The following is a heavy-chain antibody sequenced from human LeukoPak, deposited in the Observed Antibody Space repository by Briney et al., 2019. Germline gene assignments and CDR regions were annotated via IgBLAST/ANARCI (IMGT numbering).Heavy chain of an antibody. Sequence: ASVEVSCKASGYTFTGYYMHWVRQAPGQGLEWMGWINPNSGGTNYAQKFQGRVTMTRDTSISTAYMELSRLRSDDTAVYYCARGSDSSGYLPFDYWGQGTLVTVSS. CDR2: INPNSGGT. CDR3: ARGSDSSGYLPFDY. J-gene: IGHJ4*02. V-gene: IGHV1-2*02. CDR1: GYTFTGYY. D-gene: IGHD3-22*01.